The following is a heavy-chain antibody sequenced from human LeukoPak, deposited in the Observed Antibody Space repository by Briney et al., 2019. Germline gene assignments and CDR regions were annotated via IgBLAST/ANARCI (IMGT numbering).Heavy chain of an antibody. Sequence: PGGSLRLSCAASGFTVSRNRMSWVRQAPGKGLEWVANINKDGCEKYYVDCVRGRLTISRDNVSRSLTLEMNSLRGKDTAVYCCARLTYYLDSSGSEVLYFDLWGGESVVIVPS. CDR1: GFTVSRNR. CDR3: ARLTYYLDSSGSEVLYFDL. CDR2: INKDGCEK. J-gene: IGHJ4*02. V-gene: IGHV3-7*01. D-gene: IGHD3-22*01.